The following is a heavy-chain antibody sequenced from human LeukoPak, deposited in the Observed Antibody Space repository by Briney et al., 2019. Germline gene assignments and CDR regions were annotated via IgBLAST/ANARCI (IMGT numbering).Heavy chain of an antibody. V-gene: IGHV4-34*01. CDR3: ARAMPMTMVDF. Sequence: SETLSLTCAVYGGSFSGYYWSWIRQPPGKGLEWIGEINHSGSTNYNPSLKSRVTISVDTSKNQFSLKLTSVTAADTAVYFCARAMPMTMVDFWGQGTLVTVSS. D-gene: IGHD4/OR15-4a*01. J-gene: IGHJ4*02. CDR1: GGSFSGYY. CDR2: INHSGST.